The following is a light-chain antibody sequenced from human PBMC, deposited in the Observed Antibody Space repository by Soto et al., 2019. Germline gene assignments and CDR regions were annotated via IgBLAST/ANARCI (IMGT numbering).Light chain of an antibody. CDR1: QSLSSNY. CDR3: QQYGSSVRT. CDR2: GAS. Sequence: EIVLTQSPGTLSLSPGERATLSCRASQSLSSNYLAWYQQKPGQALRLLIYGASSRATAIPDRFSGSGSGTDFTLTISRLEPEDFEVYYCQQYGSSVRTFGQGTKLEIK. J-gene: IGKJ2*01. V-gene: IGKV3-20*01.